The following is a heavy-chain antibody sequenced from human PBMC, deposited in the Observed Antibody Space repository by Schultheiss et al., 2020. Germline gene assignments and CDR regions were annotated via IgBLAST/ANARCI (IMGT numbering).Heavy chain of an antibody. Sequence: GGSLRLSCAASRFTFSSYSMNWVRQAPGKGLEWVSYISSSNSTIYYADSVKGRFTISRDNAKNSLYLQMSSLRADDTALYYCARAAMVGDWGQGTLVTVSS. D-gene: IGHD3-10*02. J-gene: IGHJ4*02. V-gene: IGHV3-48*04. CDR3: ARAAMVGD. CDR1: RFTFSSYS. CDR2: ISSSNSTI.